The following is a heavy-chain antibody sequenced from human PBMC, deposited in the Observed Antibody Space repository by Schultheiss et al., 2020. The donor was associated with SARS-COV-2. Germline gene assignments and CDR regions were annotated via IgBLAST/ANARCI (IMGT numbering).Heavy chain of an antibody. CDR2: INGDGSST. V-gene: IGHV3-74*01. J-gene: IGHJ4*02. CDR3: VPGLLDY. D-gene: IGHD1-14*01. CDR1: GFTFSSFW. Sequence: GGSLRLSCATSGFTFSSFWIHWVRQVQGKGLLWVSRINGDGSSTTYADSVKGRFTISRDNAKNSLYLQMNSLRAGDTAVYYCVPGLLDYWGQGTLVTVSS.